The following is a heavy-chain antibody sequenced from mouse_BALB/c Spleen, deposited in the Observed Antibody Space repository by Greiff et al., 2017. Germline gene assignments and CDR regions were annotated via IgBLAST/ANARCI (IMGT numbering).Heavy chain of an antibody. CDR2: IRNKANGYTT. CDR1: GFTFTDYY. J-gene: IGHJ4*01. D-gene: IGHD2-3*01. Sequence: EVKLQESGGGLVQPGGSLRLSCATSGFTFTDYYMSWVRQPPGKALEWLGFIRNKANGYTTEYSASVKGRFTISRDNSQSILYLQMNTLRAEDSATYYCAREGNGYYLDYWGQGTSVTVSS. V-gene: IGHV7-3*02. CDR3: AREGNGYYLDY.